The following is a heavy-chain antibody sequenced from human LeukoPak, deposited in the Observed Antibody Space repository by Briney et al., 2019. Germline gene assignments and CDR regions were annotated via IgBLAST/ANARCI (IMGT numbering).Heavy chain of an antibody. J-gene: IGHJ3*02. Sequence: QNFQGRVTMTRDTSTSTVYMELSSLRSEDTAVYYCARDIVVVVAAGKRGNAFDIWGQGTMVTVSS. V-gene: IGHV1-46*01. CDR3: ARDIVVVVAAGKRGNAFDI. D-gene: IGHD2-15*01.